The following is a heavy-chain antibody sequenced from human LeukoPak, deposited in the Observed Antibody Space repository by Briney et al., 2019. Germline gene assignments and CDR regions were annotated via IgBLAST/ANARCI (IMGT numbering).Heavy chain of an antibody. J-gene: IGHJ6*03. CDR2: INPNSGGT. D-gene: IGHD2-8*02. Sequence: ASVKVSCKASGYTFTGYYMHWVQQAPGQGLEWMGWINPNSGGTNYAQKFQGRVTMTRDTSISTAYMELSRLRSDDTAVYYCARGVFSGVWLYYYYMDVWGKGTTVTVSS. V-gene: IGHV1-2*02. CDR1: GYTFTGYY. CDR3: ARGVFSGVWLYYYYMDV.